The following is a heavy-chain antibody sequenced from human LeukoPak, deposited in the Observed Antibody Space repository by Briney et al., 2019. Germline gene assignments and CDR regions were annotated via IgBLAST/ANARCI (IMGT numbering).Heavy chain of an antibody. J-gene: IGHJ4*02. V-gene: IGHV1-18*01. D-gene: IGHD5-12*01. CDR3: ARESNGGYGFDY. CDR2: IGAQNGNT. Sequence: ASVNVSCKSSGYMFTSHGIHWLRQAPGQGLEWMGWIGAQNGNTNYMQQFLGRVTMTRDTSASTVYMELRSLKSDDTAVYYCARESNGGYGFDYWGQGTPVTVAS. CDR1: GYMFTSHG.